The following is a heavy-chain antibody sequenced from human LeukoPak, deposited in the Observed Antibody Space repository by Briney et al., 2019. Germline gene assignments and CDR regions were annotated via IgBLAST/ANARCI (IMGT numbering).Heavy chain of an antibody. D-gene: IGHD4-23*01. Sequence: GGSLRLSCAASGFTFSSYGMHWVRQAPGKGLEWVAVIWYDGSNKYYADSVKGRVTISRDNSKNTLYLQMNSLRAEDTAVYYCARDLAVVTRPLGFDYWGQGTLVTVSS. J-gene: IGHJ4*02. CDR3: ARDLAVVTRPLGFDY. CDR1: GFTFSSYG. V-gene: IGHV3-33*01. CDR2: IWYDGSNK.